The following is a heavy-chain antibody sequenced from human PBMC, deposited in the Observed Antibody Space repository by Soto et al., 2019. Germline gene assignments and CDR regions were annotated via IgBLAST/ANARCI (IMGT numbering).Heavy chain of an antibody. CDR1: GFTFNTYS. Sequence: QVQLVESGGGVVQPGRSLRLSCAASGFTFNTYSMHWVRQAPGKGLEWVAIISHDGNHKYYADSVKGRPTISRDNSKNTLYLQMDSLRGEDTAVYYCARDKEAYSSNWDYYYYGMDVWGQGTTVTVS. J-gene: IGHJ6*02. D-gene: IGHD6-13*01. CDR3: ARDKEAYSSNWDYYYYGMDV. CDR2: ISHDGNHK. V-gene: IGHV3-30-3*01.